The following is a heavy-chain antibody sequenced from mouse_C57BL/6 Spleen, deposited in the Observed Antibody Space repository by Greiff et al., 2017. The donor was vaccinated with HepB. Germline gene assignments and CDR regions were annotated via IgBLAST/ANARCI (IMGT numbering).Heavy chain of an antibody. D-gene: IGHD1-1*01. CDR1: GYTFTSYW. CDR3: ARRSMASVAFDD. J-gene: IGHJ2*01. CDR2: IDPSDSYT. Sequence: QVHLKQPGAELVRPGTSVKLSCKASGYTFTSYWMHWVKQRPGQGLEWIGVIDPSDSYTNYNQKFKGKATLTVDTSSSTAYMQLSSLTAEDAAVYYCARRSMASVAFDDWGQGTTLTVSS. V-gene: IGHV1-59*01.